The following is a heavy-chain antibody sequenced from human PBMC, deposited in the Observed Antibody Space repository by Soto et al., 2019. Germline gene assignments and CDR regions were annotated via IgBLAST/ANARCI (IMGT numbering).Heavy chain of an antibody. CDR3: ARDRLMATAGTARHYFGLDV. D-gene: IGHD5-18*01. CDR2: IYYSGNT. CDR1: GGSIRSGGYY. J-gene: IGHJ6*02. Sequence: KPSETLSLTCTVSGGSIRSGGYYWSWVRQNPRRGLEWIGNIYYSGNTYYNPSLKSRLTISVDTSKNQFSLNLSSVTAADTAVYYCARDRLMATAGTARHYFGLDVWGQGTTVTSP. V-gene: IGHV4-31*03.